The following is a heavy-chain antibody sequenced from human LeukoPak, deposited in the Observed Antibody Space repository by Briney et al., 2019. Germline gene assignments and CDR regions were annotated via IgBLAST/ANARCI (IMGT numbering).Heavy chain of an antibody. Sequence: ASVKVSCKASGYTFTGYYMHWVRQAPGQGLEWMVWIKPNSGGTNYAQKFQGRVTMTRDTSISKAYMELSRLRSDDTAVYYCAREVFYYGSGRSIDFDYWGQGTLVTVSS. CDR1: GYTFTGYY. CDR3: AREVFYYGSGRSIDFDY. CDR2: IKPNSGGT. D-gene: IGHD3-10*01. V-gene: IGHV1-2*02. J-gene: IGHJ4*02.